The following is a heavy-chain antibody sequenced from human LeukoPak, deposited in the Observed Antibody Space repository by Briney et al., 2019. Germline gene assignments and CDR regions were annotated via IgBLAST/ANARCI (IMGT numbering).Heavy chain of an antibody. Sequence: GASVKVSCKASGYTCSNYAVHWGRQAPGQRLEWMGWINAGNGNKQYSQKFQGRVTITRDTSASTVYMELSSLRFEDTAVYYCARVTGTYCDYWGQGTLVTVSS. CDR2: INAGNGNK. CDR1: GYTCSNYA. J-gene: IGHJ4*02. CDR3: ARVTGTYCDY. D-gene: IGHD3-9*01. V-gene: IGHV1-3*01.